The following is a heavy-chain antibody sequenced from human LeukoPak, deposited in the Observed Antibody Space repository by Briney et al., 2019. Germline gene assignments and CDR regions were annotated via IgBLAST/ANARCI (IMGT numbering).Heavy chain of an antibody. CDR1: GGSFSGYY. D-gene: IGHD6-13*01. J-gene: IGHJ5*02. CDR2: INHSGST. V-gene: IGHV4-34*01. CDR3: ARRGTRYTSINWFDP. Sequence: KASETLSLTCAVYGGSFSGYYWSWIRQPPGKGLEWIGEINHSGSTNYNPSLKSRVTISVDTSKNQFSLKLSSVTAADTAVYYCARRGTRYTSINWFDPWGHGTLVTVSS.